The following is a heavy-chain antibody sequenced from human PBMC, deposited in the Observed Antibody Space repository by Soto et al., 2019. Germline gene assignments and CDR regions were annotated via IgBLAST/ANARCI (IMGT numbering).Heavy chain of an antibody. D-gene: IGHD3-10*01. J-gene: IGHJ6*03. Sequence: QVQLVESGGGLVKPGGSLRLSCVASGFTLSDYYMSWIRQAPGKGLEWVSYINSSGTIDNYADSVKGRFTISRDNAKNSLFLQMHGLRAEATAVYYCARRTMGNYYYMDVWGKGTTVTVSS. CDR1: GFTLSDYY. CDR3: ARRTMGNYYYMDV. CDR2: INSSGTID. V-gene: IGHV3-11*01.